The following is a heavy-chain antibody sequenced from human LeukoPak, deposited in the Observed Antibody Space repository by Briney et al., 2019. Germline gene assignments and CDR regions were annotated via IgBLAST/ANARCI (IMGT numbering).Heavy chain of an antibody. V-gene: IGHV3-64*02. CDR3: ARATNYGAYDV. CDR2: ISTNGGST. J-gene: IGHJ4*02. Sequence: GGSLRLSCAASGFTFSSYAMHWVRQAAGKGLEYVSAISTNGGSTYYADSVKGRFIISRDNSKNTLYLQMGSLRAEDVAVYYCARATNYGAYDVWGQGTLVTVSS. D-gene: IGHD4-17*01. CDR1: GFTFSSYA.